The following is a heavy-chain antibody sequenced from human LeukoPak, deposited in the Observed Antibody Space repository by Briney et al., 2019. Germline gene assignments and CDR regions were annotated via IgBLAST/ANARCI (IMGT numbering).Heavy chain of an antibody. CDR3: ASGYRGYERLAP. CDR2: IIPIFGTA. CDR1: GGTFISYA. Sequence: GASVKVSCKASGGTFISYAISWVRQAPGQGLEWMGGIIPIFGTANYAQKFQGRVTITTDESTSTAYMELSSLRSEDTAVYYCASGYRGYERLAPWGQGTLVTVSS. D-gene: IGHD5-12*01. J-gene: IGHJ5*02. V-gene: IGHV1-69*05.